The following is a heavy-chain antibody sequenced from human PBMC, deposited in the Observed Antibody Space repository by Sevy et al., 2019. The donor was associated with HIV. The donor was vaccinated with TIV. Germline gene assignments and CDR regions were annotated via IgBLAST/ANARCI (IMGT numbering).Heavy chain of an antibody. CDR2: ISSSSSYI. D-gene: IGHD2-21*02. CDR3: ARDRSEGYCGGDCYPYYGMDV. V-gene: IGHV3-21*01. J-gene: IGHJ6*02. CDR1: GFTFSSYS. Sequence: GGSLRLSCAASGFTFSSYSMNWVRQAPGKGLEWVSSISSSSSYIYYASSVKGRFTISRDNAKNSLYLQMNSLRAEDTAVYYCARDRSEGYCGGDCYPYYGMDVWGQGTTVTVSS.